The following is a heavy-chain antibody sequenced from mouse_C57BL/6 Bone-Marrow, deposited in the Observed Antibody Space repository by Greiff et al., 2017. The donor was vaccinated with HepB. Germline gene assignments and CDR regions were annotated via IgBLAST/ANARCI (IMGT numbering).Heavy chain of an antibody. J-gene: IGHJ2*01. V-gene: IGHV1-59*01. CDR1: GYTFTSYW. Sequence: QVQLQQPGAELVRPGTSVKLSCKASGYTFTSYWMHWVKQRPGQGLEWIGVIDPSDSYTNYNGKFKGKATLTADKSSSTAYMQLSSLTSEDSAVYYCARGITTVVAYYFGCWGQGTTLTVSS. D-gene: IGHD1-1*01. CDR3: ARGITTVVAYYFGC. CDR2: IDPSDSYT.